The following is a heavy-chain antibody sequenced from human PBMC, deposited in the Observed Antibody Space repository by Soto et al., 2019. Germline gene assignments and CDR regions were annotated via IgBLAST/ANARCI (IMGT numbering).Heavy chain of an antibody. D-gene: IGHD2-8*02. CDR1: GGSISNYY. V-gene: IGHV4-59*01. Sequence: QVVLQESGPGLVKPSETLSLTCTVSGGSISNYYWNWIRQSPGKGLEWMGHMSYSGSIKYNPSLKSRVTISVDTSKNHFSLKLTSVTAADTAVYYCAREKCTGACFIDYWGQGTLVTVSS. CDR3: AREKCTGACFIDY. CDR2: MSYSGSI. J-gene: IGHJ4*02.